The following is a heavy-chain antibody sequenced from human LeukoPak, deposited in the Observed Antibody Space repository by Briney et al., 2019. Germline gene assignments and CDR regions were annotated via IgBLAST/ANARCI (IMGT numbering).Heavy chain of an antibody. V-gene: IGHV5-51*01. CDR2: IYLGDSDT. CDR3: TRSPTGISDPYHFDS. J-gene: IGHJ4*02. CDR1: GYSFSDYW. Sequence: GESLRISCKASGYSFSDYWIGWVRPMPGKGLEWMGIIYLGDSDTRYSPPFQGQVTISIDKSISTAYLQWSGLKASDTAVYYCTRSPTGISDPYHFDSWGQGTLVTVSS. D-gene: IGHD6-13*01.